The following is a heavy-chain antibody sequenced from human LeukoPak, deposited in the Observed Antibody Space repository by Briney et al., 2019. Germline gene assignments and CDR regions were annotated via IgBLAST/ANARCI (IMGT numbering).Heavy chain of an antibody. CDR2: IYYSGST. V-gene: IGHV4-39*01. Sequence: SETLSLTCTVSGGSISSSSYYWGWIRQPPGKGLEWIGSIYYSGSTYYNPSLKSRVTISVDTSKNQFSLKLSSVTAADTAVYYCARGVGSGSYYKRSNWFDPWGQGTLVTVSS. J-gene: IGHJ5*02. CDR1: GGSISSSSYY. CDR3: ARGVGSGSYYKRSNWFDP. D-gene: IGHD3-10*01.